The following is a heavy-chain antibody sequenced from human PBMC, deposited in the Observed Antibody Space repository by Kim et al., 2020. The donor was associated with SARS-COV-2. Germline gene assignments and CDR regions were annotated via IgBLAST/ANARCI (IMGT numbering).Heavy chain of an antibody. J-gene: IGHJ4*02. CDR2: T. D-gene: IGHD2-2*01. Sequence: TNYNPALKSRVTISVDTSKNQFSLKLSSVTAADTAVYYCARVVKWLGFDYWGQGTLVTVAS. V-gene: IGHV4-34*01. CDR3: ARVVKWLGFDY.